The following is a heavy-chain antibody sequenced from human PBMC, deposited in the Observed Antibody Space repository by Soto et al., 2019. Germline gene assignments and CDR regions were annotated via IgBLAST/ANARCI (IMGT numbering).Heavy chain of an antibody. CDR2: FDPEDGET. J-gene: IGHJ4*02. CDR1: GYTLTELS. CDR3: ATSRIVGAPFDY. Sequence: GASVKVSFKVSGYTLTELSMHWLRQAPGKGLEWMGGFDPEDGETIYAQKFQGRVTMTEDTSTDTAYMELSSLRSEDTAVYYCATSRIVGAPFDYWGQGTLVTVSS. D-gene: IGHD1-26*01. V-gene: IGHV1-24*01.